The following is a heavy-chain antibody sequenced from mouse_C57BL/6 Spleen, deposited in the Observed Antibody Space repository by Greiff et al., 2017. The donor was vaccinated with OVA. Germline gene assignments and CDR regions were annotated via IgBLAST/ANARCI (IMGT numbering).Heavy chain of an antibody. CDR2: ISSGGSYT. CDR1: GFTFSSYG. CDR3: ARQNGSSYDY. V-gene: IGHV5-6*01. Sequence: EVQLVESGGDLVKPGGSLKLSCAASGFTFSSYGMSWVRQTPDKRLAWVATISSGGSYTYYPDSVTGRFTSSRANAKNTLYLQMSSLKSEDTAMYYCARQNGSSYDYWGQGTTLTVSS. J-gene: IGHJ2*01. D-gene: IGHD1-1*01.